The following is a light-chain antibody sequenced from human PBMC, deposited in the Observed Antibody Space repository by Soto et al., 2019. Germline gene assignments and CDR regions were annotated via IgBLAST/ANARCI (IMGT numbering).Light chain of an antibody. CDR2: GAS. J-gene: IGKJ5*01. CDR1: QTVSASY. Sequence: LLTQSPGTPSLSPGETTTLTHTPSQTVSASYLVWYQQKPGQAPRLLIYGASNRATGIPDRFSGSGSGTDFTLAISRLEPEDFAVYYCQQYGSSPMTFGQGTRLEIK. CDR3: QQYGSSPMT. V-gene: IGKV3-20*01.